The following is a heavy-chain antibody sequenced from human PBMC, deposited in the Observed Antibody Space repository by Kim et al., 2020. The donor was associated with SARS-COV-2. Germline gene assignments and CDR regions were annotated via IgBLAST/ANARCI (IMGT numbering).Heavy chain of an antibody. V-gene: IGHV4-61*02. CDR3: AREGGITIFVNWFDP. CDR1: GGSISSGSYY. D-gene: IGHD3-3*01. Sequence: SETLSLTCTVSGGSISSGSYYWSWIRQPAGKGLEWIGRIYTSGSTNYNPSLKSRVTISVDTSKNQFSLKLSSVTAADTAVYYCAREGGITIFVNWFDPWGQGTLVTVSS. CDR2: IYTSGST. J-gene: IGHJ5*02.